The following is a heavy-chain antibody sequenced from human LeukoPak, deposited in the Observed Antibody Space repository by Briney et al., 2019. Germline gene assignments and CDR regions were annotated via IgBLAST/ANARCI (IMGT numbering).Heavy chain of an antibody. V-gene: IGHV3-15*01. CDR3: TTTYYYDSSGYYYGDY. J-gene: IGHJ4*02. Sequence: GGSLRLSCAASGFTFSNAWMSWVRQAPGKGLDWVGRIKSKTDGGTTDYAAPVKGRFTISRDDSKNTLYLQMNSLKTEDTVVYYCTTTYYYDSSGYYYGDYWGQGTLVTVSS. CDR2: IKSKTDGGTT. CDR1: GFTFSNAW. D-gene: IGHD3-22*01.